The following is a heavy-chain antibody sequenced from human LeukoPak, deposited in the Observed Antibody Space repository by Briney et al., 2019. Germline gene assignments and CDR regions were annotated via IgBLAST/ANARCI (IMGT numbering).Heavy chain of an antibody. CDR3: ARAIAVAGNWFDP. Sequence: ASVKVSCKASGYTFTSYGISWVRQAPGQGLEWMGWISAYNGNTNYAQKLQGRVTMTTDTSTSTACMELRSLRSDDTAVYYCARAIAVAGNWFDPWGQGTLVTVSS. D-gene: IGHD6-19*01. V-gene: IGHV1-18*01. J-gene: IGHJ5*02. CDR1: GYTFTSYG. CDR2: ISAYNGNT.